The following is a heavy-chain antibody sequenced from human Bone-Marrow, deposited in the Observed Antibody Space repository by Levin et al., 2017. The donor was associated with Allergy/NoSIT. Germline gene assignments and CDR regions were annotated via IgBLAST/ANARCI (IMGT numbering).Heavy chain of an antibody. J-gene: IGHJ4*02. CDR2: ISGSGSST. CDR3: ANRAVPSAIVYLDH. D-gene: IGHD2-2*01. CDR1: GLTFSSYA. Sequence: TGGSLRLSCAASGLTFSSYAMAWVRQAPGKGLEWVSLISGSGSSTTYADSVKGRFTISRDNSKNTLFLQMDSLRAEDTALYYCANRAVPSAIVYLDHWGQGTLVTVSS. V-gene: IGHV3-23*01.